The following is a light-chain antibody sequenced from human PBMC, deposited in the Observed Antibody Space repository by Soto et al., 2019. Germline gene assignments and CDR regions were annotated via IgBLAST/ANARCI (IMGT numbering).Light chain of an antibody. V-gene: IGKV3-20*01. Sequence: EIVLTQSPGTLSLSPGERATLSCRASHSVSSFYLAWYQQKPGQAPRLLINGAANRATGIPDRFSGSGSGTDFTLTIIRLESEDFAVYYCQQYGSLWYTFGQGTKLEIK. CDR2: GAA. CDR1: HSVSSFY. CDR3: QQYGSLWYT. J-gene: IGKJ2*01.